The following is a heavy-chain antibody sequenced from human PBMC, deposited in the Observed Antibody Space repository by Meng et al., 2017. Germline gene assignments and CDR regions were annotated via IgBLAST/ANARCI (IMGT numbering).Heavy chain of an antibody. CDR3: ARFQYYYDSSGYYYGRGLDY. CDR1: GGSISSGSYY. CDR2: IYTSGST. D-gene: IGHD3-22*01. J-gene: IGHJ4*02. Sequence: SETLSLTCTVSGGSISSGSYYWSWIRQPAGKGLEWIGRIYTSGSTNYNPSLKSRVTISVDTSKNQFSLKLSSVTAADTAVYYCARFQYYYDSSGYYYGRGLDYWARG. V-gene: IGHV4-61*02.